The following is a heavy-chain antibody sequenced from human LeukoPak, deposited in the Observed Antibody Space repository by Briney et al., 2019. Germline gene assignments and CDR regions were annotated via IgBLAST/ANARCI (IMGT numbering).Heavy chain of an antibody. CDR3: AGNRWYYDSSGYQPEGFDY. CDR1: GGSISSYY. J-gene: IGHJ4*02. Sequence: SETLSLTCTVSGGSISSYYWSWIRQPPGKGLEWIGYIYYSGSTNYNPSLKSRVTISVDTSKNQFSLKLSSVTAADTAVYYCAGNRWYYDSSGYQPEGFDYWGQGTLVTVSS. D-gene: IGHD3-22*01. CDR2: IYYSGST. V-gene: IGHV4-59*01.